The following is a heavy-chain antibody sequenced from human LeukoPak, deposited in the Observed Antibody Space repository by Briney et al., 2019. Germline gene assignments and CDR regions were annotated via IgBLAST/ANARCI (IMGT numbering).Heavy chain of an antibody. V-gene: IGHV3-23*01. D-gene: IGHD6-19*01. CDR1: EFTFSSYW. CDR2: ISGSGGST. J-gene: IGHJ5*02. Sequence: GGSLRLSCAASEFTFSSYWMHWVRQAPGKGLEWVSGISGSGGSTYYVDSVKGRFTISRDNSKNTLYLQMNSLRAEDTAVYYCVKDWESKSSGWLTRNWFDPWGQGTLVTVSS. CDR3: VKDWESKSSGWLTRNWFDP.